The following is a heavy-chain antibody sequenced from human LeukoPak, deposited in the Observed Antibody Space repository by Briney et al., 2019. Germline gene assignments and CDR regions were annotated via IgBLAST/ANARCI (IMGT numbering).Heavy chain of an antibody. CDR1: GFTFSSYS. Sequence: PGGSLRLSCAASGFTFSSYSMNWVCQAPGKGLEWVAVISYDGSNKYYADSVKGRFTISRDNSKNTLYLQMNSLRAEDTAVYYCARGRAPGYWGQGTLVTVSS. J-gene: IGHJ4*02. CDR3: ARGRAPGY. V-gene: IGHV3-30*03. CDR2: ISYDGSNK.